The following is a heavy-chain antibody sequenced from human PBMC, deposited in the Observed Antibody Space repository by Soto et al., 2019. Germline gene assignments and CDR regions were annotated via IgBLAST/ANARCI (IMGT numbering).Heavy chain of an antibody. Sequence: EVRLVESGGGLVQPGGSLRLSCVVSGFTLSDHYMDWVRQAPGKGLEWVGRSRNKANSYTTEYAASVKGRFTIARDDSKNSLYLQMSSLETEDTAVYYCVSTSRGDPRDFDYWGQGTLVTVSS. CDR1: GFTLSDHY. J-gene: IGHJ4*02. D-gene: IGHD3-10*01. V-gene: IGHV3-72*01. CDR3: VSTSRGDPRDFDY. CDR2: SRNKANSYTT.